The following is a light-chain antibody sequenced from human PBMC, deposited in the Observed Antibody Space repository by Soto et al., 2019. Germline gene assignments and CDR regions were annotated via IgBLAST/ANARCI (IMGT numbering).Light chain of an antibody. CDR3: QSYDNTLSGHWV. Sequence: QAVVTQPPSVSGAPGQRVTIPCTGTSSNIGAGYNVHWYQQLPGTAPKLLIYGNSNRPSGVPDRFSGSKSGTSASLAITGLQAEDEADYYCQSYDNTLSGHWVFGGGTKLTVL. J-gene: IGLJ3*02. CDR1: SSNIGAGYN. V-gene: IGLV1-40*01. CDR2: GNS.